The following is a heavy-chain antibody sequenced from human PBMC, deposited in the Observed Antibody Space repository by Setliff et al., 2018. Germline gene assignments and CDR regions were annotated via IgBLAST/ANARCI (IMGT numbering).Heavy chain of an antibody. D-gene: IGHD3-22*01. CDR1: GGSISSGGYY. J-gene: IGHJ4*02. CDR2: IYYSGST. CDR3: ARDHHYYDNHLDY. Sequence: SETLSLTCTVSGGSISSGGYYWSWIRQHPGKGLEWIGYIYYSGSTYYNPSLKSRVTISVDTSKNQFSLKLSSVTAADTAVYYCARDHHYYDNHLDYWGQGTLVTVSS. V-gene: IGHV4-31*03.